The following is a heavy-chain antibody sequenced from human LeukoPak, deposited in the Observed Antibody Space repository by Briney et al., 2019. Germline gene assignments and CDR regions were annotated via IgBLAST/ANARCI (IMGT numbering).Heavy chain of an antibody. J-gene: IGHJ4*02. CDR1: GHTFTSYD. CDR3: ARGGSDCSGGSCYSGSFDY. CDR2: MNPNSGNT. V-gene: IGHV1-8*01. D-gene: IGHD2-15*01. Sequence: ASVKVSCKASGHTFTSYDINWVRQATGQGLEWMGWMNPNSGNTGYAQKFQGRVTMTRNTSISTAYMELSSLRSEDTAVYYCARGGSDCSGGSCYSGSFDYWGQGTLVTVSS.